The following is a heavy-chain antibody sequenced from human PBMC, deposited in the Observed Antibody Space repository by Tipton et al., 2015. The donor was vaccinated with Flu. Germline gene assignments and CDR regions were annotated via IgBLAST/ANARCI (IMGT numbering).Heavy chain of an antibody. J-gene: IGHJ5*02. V-gene: IGHV4-4*07. CDR2: IYTSGST. Sequence: LRLSCTVSGGSISSYYWSWIRQPAGKGLEWIGRIYTSGSTNYNPSLKSRVTMSVDTSKNQFSLKLSSVTAADTAVYYCARDRGSSSSNWFDPWGQGTLVTVSS. CDR3: ARDRGSSSSNWFDP. CDR1: GGSISSYY. D-gene: IGHD6-6*01.